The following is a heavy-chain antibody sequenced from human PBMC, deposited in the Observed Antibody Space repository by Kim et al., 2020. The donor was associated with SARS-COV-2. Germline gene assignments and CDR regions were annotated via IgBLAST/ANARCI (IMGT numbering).Heavy chain of an antibody. V-gene: IGHV7-4-1*02. D-gene: IGHD3-10*01. J-gene: IGHJ4*02. Sequence: ASVKVSCKASGYTFTGYAMNWVRQAPGQGLEWMGWINTNTGNPTYAQGFTGRFVFSLDTSVSTAYLQISSLKAEDTAVYYCARDPSGTMVRGLRYWGQGTLVTVSS. CDR2: INTNTGNP. CDR3: ARDPSGTMVRGLRY. CDR1: GYTFTGYA.